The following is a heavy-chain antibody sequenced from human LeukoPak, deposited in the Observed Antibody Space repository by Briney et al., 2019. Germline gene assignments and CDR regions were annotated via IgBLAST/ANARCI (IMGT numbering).Heavy chain of an antibody. CDR2: ISSSSSYI. Sequence: GGSLILSCAASGFTFSDYNVNWVRQAPGKGLEWVSSISSSSSYIDYADSLKGRFTISRDNSKNSLFLQMNSLRAEDTAVYYCARGNYDILTGYPPFDYWGQGTLVTVSS. CDR1: GFTFSDYN. CDR3: ARGNYDILTGYPPFDY. V-gene: IGHV3-21*01. J-gene: IGHJ4*02. D-gene: IGHD3-9*01.